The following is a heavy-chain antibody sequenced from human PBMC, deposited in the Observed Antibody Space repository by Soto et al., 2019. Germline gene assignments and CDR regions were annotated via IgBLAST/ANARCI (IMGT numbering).Heavy chain of an antibody. CDR3: ARAKGSSIWPHKRTIGRFDP. V-gene: IGHV1-2*04. CDR2: INPNSGGT. Sequence: ASVKVSCKASGYTFTGYYMHWVRQAPGQGLEWMGWINPNSGGTNYAQKFQGWVTMTRETSISTAYMELSRLRSDDTAVDYCARAKGSSIWPHKRTIGRFDPWGQGTLVTVSS. CDR1: GYTFTGYY. D-gene: IGHD6-13*01. J-gene: IGHJ5*02.